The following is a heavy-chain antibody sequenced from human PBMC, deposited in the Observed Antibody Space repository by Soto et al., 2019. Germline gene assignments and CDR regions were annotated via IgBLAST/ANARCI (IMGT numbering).Heavy chain of an antibody. CDR3: ARGPGYSSSWYGNWFDP. CDR2: INHSGST. V-gene: IGHV4-34*01. J-gene: IGHJ5*02. Sequence: QVQLQQWGAGLLKPSETLSLTCAVYGGSFSGYYWSWIRQPPWQGLECIGEINHSGSTNYNPSLKSRVNISVDTSKNQFSLKLSSVTAADTAVYYCARGPGYSSSWYGNWFDPWGQGTLVSVSS. CDR1: GGSFSGYY. D-gene: IGHD6-13*01.